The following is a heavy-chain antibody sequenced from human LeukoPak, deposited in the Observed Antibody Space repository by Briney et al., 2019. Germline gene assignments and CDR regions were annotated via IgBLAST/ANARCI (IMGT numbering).Heavy chain of an antibody. D-gene: IGHD1-26*01. CDR3: ARDRVGAPFDY. V-gene: IGHV3-33*01. CDR2: IWYDGSNQ. J-gene: IGHJ4*01. Sequence: PGRSLRLSCEASGFTFNRYGMHWVRQAPGKGLEWVAIIWYDGSNQHYADSVKGRFAISRDNSKNTVYLQMDSLRVEDTAVFYCARDRVGAPFDYWGQGTLVTVSS. CDR1: GFTFNRYG.